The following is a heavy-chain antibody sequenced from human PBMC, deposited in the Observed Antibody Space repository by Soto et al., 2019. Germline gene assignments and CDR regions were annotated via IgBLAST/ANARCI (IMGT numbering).Heavy chain of an antibody. Sequence: SSVKVSCKASGGTFSSYAISWVRQAPGRGLEWMGGIIPIFGTANYAQKFQGRVTITADESTSTAYMELSSLRSEDTAVYYCASWDGHWNDNYWGQGTLVTVSS. CDR2: IIPIFGTA. CDR1: GGTFSSYA. D-gene: IGHD1-1*01. CDR3: ASWDGHWNDNY. V-gene: IGHV1-69*13. J-gene: IGHJ4*02.